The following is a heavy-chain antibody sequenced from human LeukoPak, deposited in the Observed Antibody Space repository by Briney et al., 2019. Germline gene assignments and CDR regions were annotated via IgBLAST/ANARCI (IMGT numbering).Heavy chain of an antibody. Sequence: GGSLRLSCAASGFTLSSYWMGWVRQAPGKGLEWVANIKQDGNEKYYVDSVKGRFNISRDNAKNSLYLEMNSLRVEDTAMYYCARGSGYEHSRGGAFDIWGQGTMVTVSS. CDR1: GFTLSSYW. V-gene: IGHV3-7*01. CDR2: IKQDGNEK. CDR3: ARGSGYEHSRGGAFDI. J-gene: IGHJ3*02. D-gene: IGHD5-12*01.